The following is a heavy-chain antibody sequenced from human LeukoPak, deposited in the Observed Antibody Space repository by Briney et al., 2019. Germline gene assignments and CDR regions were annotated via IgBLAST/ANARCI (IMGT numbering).Heavy chain of an antibody. V-gene: IGHV3-66*02. D-gene: IGHD6-13*01. J-gene: IGHJ4*02. CDR1: GINVSANY. CDR2: IYGAGAA. Sequence: PGGSLRLSCAASGINVSANYMTWIRQAPGKGLEWVSLIYGAGAAYYAESVRGRFIISRDKSKNTLFLQMNSLRAEDTAVYYCVSSTGQQLIPYDYWGQGTHVAVSS. CDR3: VSSTGQQLIPYDY.